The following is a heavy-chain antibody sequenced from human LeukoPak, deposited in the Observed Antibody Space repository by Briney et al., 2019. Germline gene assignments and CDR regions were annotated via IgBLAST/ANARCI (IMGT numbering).Heavy chain of an antibody. Sequence: SETLSLTCTVSGGSISNNNYYWGWIRQPPGKGLEWIGSMYFSGSPYYNPSLKSRVTISVDTSKNQFSLKLSSVTAADTAVYYCARRPLEVGAYVPTWYFDLWGRGTLVTVSS. D-gene: IGHD4-17*01. J-gene: IGHJ2*01. CDR2: MYFSGSP. CDR1: GGSISNNNYY. CDR3: ARRPLEVGAYVPTWYFDL. V-gene: IGHV4-39*07.